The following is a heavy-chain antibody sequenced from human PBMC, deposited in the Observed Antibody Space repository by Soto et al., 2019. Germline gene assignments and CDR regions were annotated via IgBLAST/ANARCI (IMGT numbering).Heavy chain of an antibody. Sequence: SETLSLTCTVSGGSISSSSYYWGWIRQPPGKGLEWIGSIYYSGSTYYNPSLKSRVTISVDTSKNQFSLKLSSVTAADTAVYYCARLLSLRSYFDYWGQGTLVTVSS. J-gene: IGHJ4*02. V-gene: IGHV4-39*01. CDR3: ARLLSLRSYFDY. CDR1: GGSISSSSYY. CDR2: IYYSGST.